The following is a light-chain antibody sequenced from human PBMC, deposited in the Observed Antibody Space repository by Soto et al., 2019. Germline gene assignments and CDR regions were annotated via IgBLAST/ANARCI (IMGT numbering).Light chain of an antibody. CDR2: DVR. V-gene: IGLV2-14*03. Sequence: QSALTQPASVSGSPGQSITISCTGTSSDVGNYNFVSWYQQHPGKAPKLMIYDVRNRPSGLSNRFSGSKSGNTASLTISGLQAEDEANYYCSSYTTSSTLVFGGGTKLTVL. CDR1: SSDVGNYNF. CDR3: SSYTTSSTLV. J-gene: IGLJ3*02.